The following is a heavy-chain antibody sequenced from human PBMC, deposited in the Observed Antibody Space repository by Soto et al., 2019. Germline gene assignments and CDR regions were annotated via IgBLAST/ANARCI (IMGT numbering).Heavy chain of an antibody. CDR3: ARGQGSYGSGSYYKIYYYYGMDV. V-gene: IGHV3-30-3*01. Sequence: PGGPLRLSCAASGFTFSSYAMHWVRQAPGKGLEWVAVISYDGSNKYYADSVKGRFTISRDNSKNTLYLQMNSLRAEDTAVYYCARGQGSYGSGSYYKIYYYYGMDVWGQGTTVTVSS. J-gene: IGHJ6*02. CDR1: GFTFSSYA. D-gene: IGHD3-10*01. CDR2: ISYDGSNK.